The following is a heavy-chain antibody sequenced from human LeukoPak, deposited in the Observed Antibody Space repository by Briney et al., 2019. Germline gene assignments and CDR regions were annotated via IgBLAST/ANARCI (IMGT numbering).Heavy chain of an antibody. Sequence: GRSLRLSCAASGFTFDDYAMHWVRQAPGKGLEWVSGISWNSGSIGYADSVKGRFTISRDNAKNSLYLQMNSLRAEDTAVYYCAKQNGGFREDYDYWGQGTLVTVSS. D-gene: IGHD3-10*01. CDR3: AKQNGGFREDYDY. V-gene: IGHV3-9*01. CDR2: ISWNSGSI. J-gene: IGHJ4*02. CDR1: GFTFDDYA.